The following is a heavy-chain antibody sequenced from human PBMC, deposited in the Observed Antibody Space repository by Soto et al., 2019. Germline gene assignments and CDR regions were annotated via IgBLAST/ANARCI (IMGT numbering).Heavy chain of an antibody. Sequence: QVTLKESGPALVNPTETLTLTCTVSGFSLTDSDVGVSWIRQPPGKALEWLAHILSNDEEVYSSSLTSRFTISKATTKNHVVLTMSNMQPVDTAKYYCARIRGYCRGCDCYYYYYDMDVWGQGTTVPVAS. CDR2: ILSNDEE. V-gene: IGHV2-26*01. D-gene: IGHD2-21*01. CDR1: GFSLTDSDVG. CDR3: ARIRGYCRGCDCYYYYYDMDV. J-gene: IGHJ6*02.